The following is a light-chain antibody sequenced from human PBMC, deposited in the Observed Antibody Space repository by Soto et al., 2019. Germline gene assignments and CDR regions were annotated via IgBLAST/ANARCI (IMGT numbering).Light chain of an antibody. V-gene: IGKV3-20*01. CDR2: GAS. J-gene: IGKJ5*01. CDR1: QSVSSSY. Sequence: ILFTHDTGTLSLSSGEQTTLSCTAIQSVSSSYLAWYQQKTGQAPRRLIYGASSRATGIPDRFSGSGSGTEFTLTISRLEHEDFAVYYCQQYGSSPQFTFGQGTRLEI. CDR3: QQYGSSPQFT.